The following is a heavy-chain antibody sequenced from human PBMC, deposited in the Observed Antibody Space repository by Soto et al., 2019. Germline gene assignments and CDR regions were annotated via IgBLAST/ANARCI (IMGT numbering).Heavy chain of an antibody. D-gene: IGHD3-22*01. CDR2: IYYSGST. J-gene: IGHJ5*02. V-gene: IGHV4-59*01. CDR3: ARGQYYDSTGYYGGNWFHP. CDR1: GGSISSYY. Sequence: SETLSLTCTVSGGSISSYYWSWIRQPPGKGLEWIGYIYYSGSTNYNPSLKSRVTISVDTSKNQFSLKLSSVTAADTAVYYCARGQYYDSTGYYGGNWFHPWGQGILGTVS.